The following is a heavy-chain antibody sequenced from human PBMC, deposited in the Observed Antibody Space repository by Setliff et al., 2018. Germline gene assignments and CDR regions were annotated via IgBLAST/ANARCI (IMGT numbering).Heavy chain of an antibody. V-gene: IGHV4-34*01. D-gene: IGHD7-27*01. CDR1: GGSFSSFY. CDR3: ASIDWGENFYNTDV. J-gene: IGHJ6*04. Sequence: SETLSLTCTVYGGSFSSFYWSWIRQPPGKGLEWIVEINHSGSTNYNPSLKGRVTISVDTSKNQLSLKVNSVNVADTAVYFCASIDWGENFYNTDVWGKGTTVTVSS. CDR2: INHSGST.